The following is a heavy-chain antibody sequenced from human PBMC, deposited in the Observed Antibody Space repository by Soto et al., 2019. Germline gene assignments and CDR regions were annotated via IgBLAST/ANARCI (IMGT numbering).Heavy chain of an antibody. CDR1: EVTSCRYS. Sequence: RESCGVAEVTSCRYSRNRVSKDPGKGLEWVSYISSSSSTIYYADSVKGRFTISRDNAKNSLYLQMNSLRAEDTAVYYCAREVEGCSSTSCPHPSYYYMDVWGKGTTVTAP. CDR3: AREVEGCSSTSCPHPSYYYMDV. D-gene: IGHD2-2*01. J-gene: IGHJ6*03. CDR2: ISSSSSTI. V-gene: IGHV3-48*01.